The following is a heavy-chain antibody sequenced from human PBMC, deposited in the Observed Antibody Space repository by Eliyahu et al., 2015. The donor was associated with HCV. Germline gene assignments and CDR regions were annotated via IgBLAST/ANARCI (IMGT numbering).Heavy chain of an antibody. CDR3: AAYYGDEYLQH. CDR1: GFTVNNNY. J-gene: IGHJ1*01. CDR2: IFSDSYGGAT. V-gene: IGHV3-53*01. D-gene: IGHD4-17*01. Sequence: EVQLVESGGGLIQPGGSLRLSCAASGFTVNNNYMTWVRQGPGKGLEWVSVIFSDSYGGATSYADSVKGRFTISRDKSKNTVSLQMNSLRDEDTGVYYCAAYYGDEYLQHWGQGTLVTVSS.